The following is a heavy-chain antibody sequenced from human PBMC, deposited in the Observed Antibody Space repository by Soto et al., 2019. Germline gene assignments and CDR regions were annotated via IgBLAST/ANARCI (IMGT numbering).Heavy chain of an antibody. V-gene: IGHV3-23*01. CDR1: GFTFSSYA. J-gene: IGHJ4*02. CDR3: AKDNSDGSGLYDE. CDR2: ISGSGGST. D-gene: IGHD6-19*01. Sequence: GGSLRLSCAASGFTFSSYAMSWVRQAPGKGLEWVSGISGSGGSTYYADSVKGRFTISRDNSKNTLYLQMNSLRAEDTAVYYCAKDNSDGSGLYDEWGQGSLVTVSS.